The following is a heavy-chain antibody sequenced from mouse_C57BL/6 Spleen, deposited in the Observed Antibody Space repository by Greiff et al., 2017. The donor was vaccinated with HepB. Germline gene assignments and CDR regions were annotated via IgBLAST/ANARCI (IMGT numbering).Heavy chain of an antibody. CDR3: ARDGNDYDARYFDV. V-gene: IGHV1-19*01. CDR2: INPYNGGT. J-gene: IGHJ1*03. Sequence: EVKLMESGPVLVKPGASVKMSCKASGYTFTDYYMNWVKQSHGKSLEWIGVINPYNGGTSYNQKFKGKATLTVDKSSSTAYMELNSLTSEDSAVYYCARDGNDYDARYFDVWGTGTTVTVSS. D-gene: IGHD2-4*01. CDR1: GYTFTDYY.